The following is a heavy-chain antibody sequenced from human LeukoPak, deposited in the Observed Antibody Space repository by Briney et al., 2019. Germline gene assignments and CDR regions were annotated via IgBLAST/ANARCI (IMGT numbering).Heavy chain of an antibody. CDR1: GGSVSYNY. CDR3: ARITRRAESSGFYYDGWYFDL. Sequence: SETLSLTCIVSGGSVSYNYWSWLRQPAGKGLEWIGRLYTSGITNSNPSLTYNPSLKSRVTMSADTSDNQFSLKLTSVSAADTAVYYSARITRRAESSGFYYDGWYFDLWGRGTLVNVSS. D-gene: IGHD3-22*01. V-gene: IGHV4-4*07. CDR2: LYTSGIT. J-gene: IGHJ2*01.